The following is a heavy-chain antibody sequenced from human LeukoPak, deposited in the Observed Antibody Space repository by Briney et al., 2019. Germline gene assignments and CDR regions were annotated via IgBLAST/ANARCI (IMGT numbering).Heavy chain of an antibody. CDR2: ISHEGSSQ. CDR1: GLSFGSYG. Sequence: GGSLRLSCVASGLSFGSYGMHWVRQAPGKGLEWVAVISHEGSSQYYADSVKGRFTISRDNSKNTVYLQLDSLRAEDTAVYYCARDYTAMGPSAFDIWGQGTMVTVSS. CDR3: ARDYTAMGPSAFDI. D-gene: IGHD5-18*01. J-gene: IGHJ3*02. V-gene: IGHV3-30*03.